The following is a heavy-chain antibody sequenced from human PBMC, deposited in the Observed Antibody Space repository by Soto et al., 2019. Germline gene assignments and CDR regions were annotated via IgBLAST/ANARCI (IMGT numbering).Heavy chain of an antibody. D-gene: IGHD4-17*01. V-gene: IGHV4-39*01. Sequence: QLQLQESGPGLVKPSETLSLTCSVSGGSITSSGYYWGWIRQPPGKGLEWIGSVFYSGNTYHNPSRRSRVITSVDTSKIQFSLKLSSVTAADTAVYYCARHYGAFDPWGQGTLVTVSS. CDR1: GGSITSSGYY. J-gene: IGHJ5*02. CDR2: VFYSGNT. CDR3: ARHYGAFDP.